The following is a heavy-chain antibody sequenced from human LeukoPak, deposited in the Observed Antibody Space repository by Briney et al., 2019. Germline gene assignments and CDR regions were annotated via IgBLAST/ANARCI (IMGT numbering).Heavy chain of an antibody. D-gene: IGHD1-26*01. V-gene: IGHV3-21*01. Sequence: GGSLRLSRAASGFILSDYNMNWVRPAPGTGQEWVSFIANSGTYITYADSMKGRFTISRDNAKNSLYLQMNSLRAEDTAVYYCARDLSATARAYDYWGQGTLVTVSS. CDR1: GFILSDYN. CDR3: ARDLSATARAYDY. J-gene: IGHJ4*02. CDR2: IANSGTYI.